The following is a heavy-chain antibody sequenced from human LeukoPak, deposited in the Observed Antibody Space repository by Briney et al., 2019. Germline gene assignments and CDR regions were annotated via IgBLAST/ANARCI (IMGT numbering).Heavy chain of an antibody. CDR3: ARAPRDSSSSNYMRRFDY. Sequence: PSETLSLTCAVSGYSISSDNYWVWIRQHPGQGLEWTGGIYHSGSTYYNPSLKSRVTMSVDTSKNQFSLKLSSVTAADTAVYYCARAPRDSSSSNYMRRFDYWGQGTLVTVSS. D-gene: IGHD3-22*01. V-gene: IGHV4-38-2*01. CDR1: GYSISSDNY. CDR2: IYHSGST. J-gene: IGHJ4*02.